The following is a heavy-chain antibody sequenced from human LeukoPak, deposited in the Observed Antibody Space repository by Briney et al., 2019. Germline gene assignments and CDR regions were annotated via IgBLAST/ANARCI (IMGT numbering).Heavy chain of an antibody. D-gene: IGHD3-22*01. CDR2: IIPILGIA. CDR3: ARAAISKDSSGYFY. V-gene: IGHV1-69*04. CDR1: GGTFSSYA. Sequence: SVKVSCKASGGTFSSYAISWVRQAPGQGLEWMGRIIPILGIANYAQKFQGRVTITADKSTSTAYMELRSLRSDDTAVYYCARAAISKDSSGYFYWGQGTLVTVSS. J-gene: IGHJ4*02.